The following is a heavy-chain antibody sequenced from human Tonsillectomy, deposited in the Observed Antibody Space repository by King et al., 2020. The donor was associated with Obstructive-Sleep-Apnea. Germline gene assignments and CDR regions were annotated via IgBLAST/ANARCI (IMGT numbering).Heavy chain of an antibody. CDR3: ARSPRHTAMDTYYFDY. J-gene: IGHJ4*02. V-gene: IGHV4-39*07. CDR2: IYYSGSI. CDR1: GGSISSSSYY. Sequence: QLQESGPGLVKPSETLSLTCTVSGGSISSSSYYWGWIRQPPGKGLEWIGSIYYSGSIYYNPSLKSRVTISVDTSKNQFSLKLSSVTAADTAVYYCARSPRHTAMDTYYFDYWGQGTLVTVSS. D-gene: IGHD5-18*01.